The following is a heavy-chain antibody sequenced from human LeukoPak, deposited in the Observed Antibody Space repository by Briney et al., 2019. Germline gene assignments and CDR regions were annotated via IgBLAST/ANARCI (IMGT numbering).Heavy chain of an antibody. CDR2: ISSTSKYI. CDR3: ARKYTAIAYYY. J-gene: IGHJ4*02. Sequence: NSGGSLRLSCVASGFAFSDDSMNWVRQPPGKGLEWVSSISSTSKYIYYADSVKGRFTISRDNAKNSLYLQMNNLRVDDSAVYYCARKYTAIAYYYWGQRNLVTGSS. V-gene: IGHV3-21*01. D-gene: IGHD5-18*01. CDR1: GFAFSDDS.